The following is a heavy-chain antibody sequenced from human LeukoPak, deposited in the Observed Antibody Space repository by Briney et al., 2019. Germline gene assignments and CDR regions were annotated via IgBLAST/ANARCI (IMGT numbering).Heavy chain of an antibody. CDR2: INPNSGGT. J-gene: IGHJ4*02. V-gene: IGHV1-2*02. D-gene: IGHD5-18*01. CDR3: ARDSAPGDTYGLLGIDS. CDR1: GYTFTGYY. Sequence: ASVKVSCKASGYTFTGYYMHWARQAPGQGVEWMGWINPNSGGTNYAQKLQGRVTMTRDTSISTAYMELSRLRSDDTAVYYCARDSAPGDTYGLLGIDSWGQGTLVTVSS.